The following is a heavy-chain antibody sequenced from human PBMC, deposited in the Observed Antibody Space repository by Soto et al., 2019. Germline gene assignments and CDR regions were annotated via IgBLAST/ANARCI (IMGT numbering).Heavy chain of an antibody. CDR2: ISAYNGNT. Sequence: ASVKVSCKASGYTFTSYGISWVRQAPGQGLEWMGWISAYNGNTNYAQKLQGRVTMTTDTSTSTAYMELRSLRSDDTAVYYCARDLYEDIVLMVYADHDAFDIWGQGTMVTVSS. J-gene: IGHJ3*02. D-gene: IGHD2-8*01. CDR3: ARDLYEDIVLMVYADHDAFDI. V-gene: IGHV1-18*01. CDR1: GYTFTSYG.